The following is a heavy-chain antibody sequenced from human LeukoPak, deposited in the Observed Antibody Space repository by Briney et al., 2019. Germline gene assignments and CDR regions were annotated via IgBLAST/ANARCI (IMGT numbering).Heavy chain of an antibody. V-gene: IGHV4-61*02. CDR1: SGSISSGDYY. Sequence: SETLSLTCTVSSGSISSGDYYWSWIRQPAGKGLEWIGRIHTSGSTNYNPSLKSRVTVSLDTSKKQFSLKLSSVTAADTAVYFCAREEDGNYSTFIYYWGQGTLVTVSS. CDR2: IHTSGST. J-gene: IGHJ4*02. CDR3: AREEDGNYSTFIYY. D-gene: IGHD1-26*01.